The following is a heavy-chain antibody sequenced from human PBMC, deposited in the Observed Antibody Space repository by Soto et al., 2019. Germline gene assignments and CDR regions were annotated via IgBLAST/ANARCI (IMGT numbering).Heavy chain of an antibody. V-gene: IGHV4-59*01. CDR3: ARDLKEYCSDGKCNWFDP. J-gene: IGHJ5*02. CDR2: ISYSGST. CDR1: WASLVNYY. D-gene: IGHD2-15*01. Sequence: SVLLSVSSTVSWASLVNYYCSWIIQPTGKGLEWIGYISYSGSTDYNPSLKSRVTISFDASKNQISLQVRSATAADAAVYYCARDLKEYCSDGKCNWFDPWGQGTLVTVSS.